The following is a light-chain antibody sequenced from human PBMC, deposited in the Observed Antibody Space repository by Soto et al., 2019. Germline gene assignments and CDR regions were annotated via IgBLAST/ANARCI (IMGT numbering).Light chain of an antibody. Sequence: QPVLTQSPSASASLGASVKLTCTLSSGHSSYAIAWHQQQPEKGPRYLMKLDSDGSHTKGDAIPDRFSGSSSGAERYLTISRLHSEHEADYYCQTWGTGIHVVFGGGTKLTVL. CDR3: QTWGTGIHVV. J-gene: IGLJ2*01. V-gene: IGLV4-69*01. CDR1: SGHSSYA. CDR2: LDSDGSH.